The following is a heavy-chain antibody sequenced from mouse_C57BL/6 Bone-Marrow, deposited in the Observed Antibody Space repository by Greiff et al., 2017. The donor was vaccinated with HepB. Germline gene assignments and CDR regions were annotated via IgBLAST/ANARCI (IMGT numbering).Heavy chain of an antibody. CDR2: ISNGGGST. J-gene: IGHJ4*01. Sequence: EVKVVESGGGLVQPGGSLKLSCAASGFTFSDYYMYWVRQTPEKRLEWVAYISNGGGSTYYPDTVKGRFTISRDNAKNTLYLQMSRLKSEDTAMYYCARRYSNPYYYAMDYWGQGTSVTVSS. D-gene: IGHD2-5*01. V-gene: IGHV5-12*01. CDR1: GFTFSDYY. CDR3: ARRYSNPYYYAMDY.